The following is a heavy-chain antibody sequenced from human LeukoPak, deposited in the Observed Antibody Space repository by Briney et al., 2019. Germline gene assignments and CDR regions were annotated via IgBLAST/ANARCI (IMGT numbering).Heavy chain of an antibody. V-gene: IGHV3-9*01. D-gene: IGHD2-15*01. CDR3: AKALKDIESHVNYFDY. CDR2: ISWNSGSI. Sequence: GGSLRLSCAASGFTFDDYAMHWVRQAPGKGLEWVSGISWNSGSIGYADSVKGRFTISRDNAKNSLYLQMNSLRAEDTALYYCAKALKDIESHVNYFDYWGQGTLVTVSS. J-gene: IGHJ4*02. CDR1: GFTFDDYA.